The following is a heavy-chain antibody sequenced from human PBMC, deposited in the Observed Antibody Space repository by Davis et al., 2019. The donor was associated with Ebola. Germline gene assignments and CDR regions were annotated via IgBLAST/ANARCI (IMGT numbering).Heavy chain of an antibody. CDR2: INPNSGGT. V-gene: IGHV1-2*02. CDR3: ASKGGLYYYYYGMDV. Sequence: ASVKVSCKASGYTFTGYYMHWVRQAPGQGLEWMGWINPNSGGTNYAQKFQGRVTMTRDTSISTAYMELSRLRSDDTAVYYCASKGGLYYYYYGMDVWGQGTTVTVSS. CDR1: GYTFTGYY. J-gene: IGHJ6*02. D-gene: IGHD3-16*01.